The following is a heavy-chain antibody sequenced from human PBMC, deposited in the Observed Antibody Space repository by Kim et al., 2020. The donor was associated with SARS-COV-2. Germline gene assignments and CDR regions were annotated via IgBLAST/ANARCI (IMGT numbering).Heavy chain of an antibody. D-gene: IGHD1-1*01. V-gene: IGHV4-39*01. CDR3: ARGKRRQDYYFDY. CDR2: IYYSGST. CDR1: GGSISSSSYY. J-gene: IGHJ4*02. Sequence: SETLSLTCTVSGGSISSSSYYWGWIRQPPGKGLEWIGSIYYSGSTYYNPSLKSRVTISVDTSKNQFSLKLSSVTAADTAVYYCARGKRRQDYYFDYWGQGTLVTVSS.